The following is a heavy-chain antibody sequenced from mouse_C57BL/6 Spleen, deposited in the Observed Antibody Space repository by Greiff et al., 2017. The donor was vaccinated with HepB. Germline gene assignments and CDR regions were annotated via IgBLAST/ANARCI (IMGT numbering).Heavy chain of an antibody. D-gene: IGHD1-1*01. CDR2: ISSGGSYT. CDR3: ARQPDARYVEYYFDY. V-gene: IGHV5-6*01. CDR1: GFTFSSYG. J-gene: IGHJ2*01. Sequence: EVQLVESGGDLVKPGGSLKLSCAASGFTFSSYGMSWVRQTPDKRLEWVATISSGGSYTYYPDSVKGRFTISRDNAKNTLYLQMSSLKSEDTAMYYCARQPDARYVEYYFDYWGQGTTLTVSS.